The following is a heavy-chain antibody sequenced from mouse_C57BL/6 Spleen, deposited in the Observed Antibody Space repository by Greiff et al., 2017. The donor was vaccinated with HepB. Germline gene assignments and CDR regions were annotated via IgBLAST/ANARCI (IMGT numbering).Heavy chain of an antibody. CDR2: INPNNGGT. D-gene: IGHD2-4*01. V-gene: IGHV1-26*01. Sequence: EVQLQQSGPELVKPGASVKISCKASGYTFTDYYMNWVKQSHGKSLEWIGDINPNNGGTSYNQKFKGKATLTVDKSSSTAYMELRSLTSEDSAVYYCARWCYDYDGFAYWGQGTLVTVSA. J-gene: IGHJ3*01. CDR3: ARWCYDYDGFAY. CDR1: GYTFTDYY.